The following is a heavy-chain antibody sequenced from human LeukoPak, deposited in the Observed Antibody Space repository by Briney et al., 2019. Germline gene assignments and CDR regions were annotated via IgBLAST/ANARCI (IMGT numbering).Heavy chain of an antibody. D-gene: IGHD3-16*02. CDR3: ARQYYDYVWGSYRLDY. J-gene: IGHJ4*02. CDR1: GYSFTSYW. Sequence: GESLKISCKGSGYSFTSYWIGGVRQMPGKGLEWMGIIYPGDSDTRYSPSFQGQVTISADKSISTAYLQWSSLKASDTAMYYCARQYYDYVWGSYRLDYWGQGTLVTVSS. V-gene: IGHV5-51*01. CDR2: IYPGDSDT.